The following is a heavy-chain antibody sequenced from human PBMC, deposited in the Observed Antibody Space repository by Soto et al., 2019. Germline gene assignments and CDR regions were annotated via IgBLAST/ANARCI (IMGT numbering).Heavy chain of an antibody. V-gene: IGHV6-1*01. CDR3: ARDRIAVAGIYYYGMDV. Sequence: SPTLSLTCAISGDSVSSNSAAWNWIRQSPSRGLEWLGRTYYRSKWYNDYAVSVKSRITTNPDTSKNQFSLQLNSVTPEDTAVYYCARDRIAVAGIYYYGMDVWGQGTTVTVSS. J-gene: IGHJ6*02. CDR1: GDSVSSNSAA. CDR2: TYYRSKWYN. D-gene: IGHD6-19*01.